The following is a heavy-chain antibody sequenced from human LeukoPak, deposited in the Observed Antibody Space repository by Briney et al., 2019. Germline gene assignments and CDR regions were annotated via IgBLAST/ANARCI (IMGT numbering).Heavy chain of an antibody. CDR2: INSDGSST. J-gene: IGHJ4*02. D-gene: IGHD3-22*01. Sequence: PGGSLRLSCAASGFTFSSYWMHWVRQAPGKGPVWVSRINSDGSSTSYADSVKGRFTISRDNAKNTLYLQMNSLRAEDTAVYYCARDYYDSSGYYHAFDYWGQGTLVTVSS. CDR3: ARDYYDSSGYYHAFDY. CDR1: GFTFSSYW. V-gene: IGHV3-74*01.